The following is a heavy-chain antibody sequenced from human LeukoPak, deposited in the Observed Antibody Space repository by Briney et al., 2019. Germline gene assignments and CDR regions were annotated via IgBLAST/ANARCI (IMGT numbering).Heavy chain of an antibody. D-gene: IGHD3-22*01. CDR2: IIPIIDVA. CDR3: ARVLAGSYYYDNSGYQTDY. V-gene: IGHV1-69*02. Sequence: GASVKVSCKTSGGTFSSYTISWVRQAPGQGLEWMGRIIPIIDVANYAQKFQGRVTITADKSTNTAYMELSSLRSEDTAVYYCARVLAGSYYYDNSGYQTDYWGQGTLVTVSS. J-gene: IGHJ4*02. CDR1: GGTFSSYT.